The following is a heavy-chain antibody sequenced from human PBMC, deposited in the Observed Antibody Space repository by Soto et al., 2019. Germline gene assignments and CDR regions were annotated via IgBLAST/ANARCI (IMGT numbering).Heavy chain of an antibody. CDR2: INHSGST. V-gene: IGHV4-34*01. J-gene: IGHJ4*02. CDR3: ASIFGQMGDGFDY. D-gene: IGHD3-10*02. Sequence: SETLSLTCAVYGGSFSGYYWSWIRQPPGKGLEWIGEINHSGSTNYNPSLKSRVTISVDTSKNQFSLKLSSVTAADTAVYYCASIFGQMGDGFDYWGQGTLVTVSS. CDR1: GGSFSGYY.